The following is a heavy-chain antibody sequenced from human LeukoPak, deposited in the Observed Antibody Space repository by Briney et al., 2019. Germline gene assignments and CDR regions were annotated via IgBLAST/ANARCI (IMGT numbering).Heavy chain of an antibody. CDR1: GFTFDDYA. J-gene: IGHJ4*02. D-gene: IGHD6-19*01. CDR3: AKDIGYSSGWYIFDY. CDR2: ISWNSGSI. V-gene: IGHV3-9*01. Sequence: GGSLRLSCAASGFTFDDYAMHWVRQAPGKGLEWVSGISWNSGSIGYADSVKGRFTISRDNAKSSLYLQMNSLRAEDTALYYCAKDIGYSSGWYIFDYWGQGTLVTVSS.